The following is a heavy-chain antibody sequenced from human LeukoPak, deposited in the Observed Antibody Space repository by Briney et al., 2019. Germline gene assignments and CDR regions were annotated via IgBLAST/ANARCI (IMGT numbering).Heavy chain of an antibody. J-gene: IGHJ4*02. CDR2: ISSSSSYI. Sequence: GGSPRLSCAASGFTFSSYSMNWVRQAPGKGLEWVSSISSSSSYIYYADSVKGRFTISRDNAKNSLYLQMNSLRAEDTAVYYCARDEKLYYYDSSGLDYWGQGTLVTVSS. CDR3: ARDEKLYYYDSSGLDY. CDR1: GFTFSSYS. D-gene: IGHD3-22*01. V-gene: IGHV3-21*01.